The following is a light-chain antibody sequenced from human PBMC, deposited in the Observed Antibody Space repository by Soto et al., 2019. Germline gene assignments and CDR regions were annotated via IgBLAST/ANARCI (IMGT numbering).Light chain of an antibody. V-gene: IGLV2-8*01. J-gene: IGLJ1*01. CDR1: SSDVGGYDY. CDR3: SSYAGTNNYV. Sequence: QSALTQPPSASGSPGQSVTISCTGTSSDVGGYDYVSWHQHHPGKAPKVIIYGVNKRPSGVPDRFSGSKSGNTASLTVSGLQAEDEADYYGSSYAGTNNYVFGIGTKLTVL. CDR2: GVN.